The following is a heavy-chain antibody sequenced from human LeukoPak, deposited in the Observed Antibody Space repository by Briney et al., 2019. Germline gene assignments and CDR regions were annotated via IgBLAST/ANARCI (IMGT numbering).Heavy chain of an antibody. CDR1: GYTFTSYG. CDR2: ISAYNGNT. V-gene: IGHV1-18*01. D-gene: IGHD2-15*01. J-gene: IGHJ4*02. Sequence: ASVKVSCKASGYTFTSYGISWVRQAPGQGLEWMGWISAYNGNTNYAQKLQGRVTMTTDTSTSTAYMELRSLRSDDTAVYYCARGAWAVVVAANFDYWGQGTLVTVSS. CDR3: ARGAWAVVVAANFDY.